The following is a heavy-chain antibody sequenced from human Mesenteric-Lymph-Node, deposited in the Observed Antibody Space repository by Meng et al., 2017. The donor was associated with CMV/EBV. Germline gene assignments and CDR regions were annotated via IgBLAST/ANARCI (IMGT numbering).Heavy chain of an antibody. CDR1: GYTFSNYD. CDR2: ISAYNGNT. Sequence: ASVKVSCKASGYTFSNYDITWLRQAPGQGLEWMGWISAYNGNTNYSQRFQGRVTLTTDTSTSTVYMEVRRLRYDDTAVYYCARLSGGVVIASWGQGTLVTVSS. CDR3: ARLSGGVVIAS. D-gene: IGHD2-21*01. J-gene: IGHJ4*02. V-gene: IGHV1-18*01.